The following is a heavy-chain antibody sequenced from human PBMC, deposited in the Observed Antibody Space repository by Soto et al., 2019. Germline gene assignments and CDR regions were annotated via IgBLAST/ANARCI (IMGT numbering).Heavy chain of an antibody. CDR2: INHSGST. CDR3: ARYSSGWSTFDY. Sequence: SETLSLTCAVYGGSFSGYYWSWIRQPPGEGLEWIGEINHSGSTNYNPSLKSRVTISVDTSKNQFSLKLSSVTAVDTAVYYCARYSSGWSTFDYWGQGTLVTVSS. D-gene: IGHD6-19*01. J-gene: IGHJ4*02. CDR1: GGSFSGYY. V-gene: IGHV4-34*01.